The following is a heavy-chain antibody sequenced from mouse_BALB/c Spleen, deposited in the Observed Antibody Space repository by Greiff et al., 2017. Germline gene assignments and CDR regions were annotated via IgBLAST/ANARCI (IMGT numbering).Heavy chain of an antibody. J-gene: IGHJ4*01. D-gene: IGHD2-3*01. CDR2: ISYSGST. CDR3: ARGNGYYVAMDY. V-gene: IGHV3-2*02. Sequence: ESGPGLVKPSQSLSLTCTVTGYSITSDYAWNWIRQFPGNKLEWMGYISYSGSTSYNPSLKSRISITRDTSKNQFFLQLNSVTTEDTATYYCARGNGYYVAMDYWGQGTSVTVSS. CDR1: GYSITSDYA.